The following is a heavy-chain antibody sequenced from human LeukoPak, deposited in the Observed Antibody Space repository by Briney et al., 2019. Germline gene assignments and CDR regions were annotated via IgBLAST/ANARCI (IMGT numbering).Heavy chain of an antibody. Sequence: GGSLRLSCAASGFRFSNSWMYWVRQGPGKGPVWVSRMKTDGTTIEYADSVKGRFTISRDNAKNTLFLQMSSLRVEDTAVYYCAREYYFDYWGQGTLVTVSS. CDR1: GFRFSNSW. J-gene: IGHJ4*02. CDR3: AREYYFDY. V-gene: IGHV3-74*01. CDR2: MKTDGTTI.